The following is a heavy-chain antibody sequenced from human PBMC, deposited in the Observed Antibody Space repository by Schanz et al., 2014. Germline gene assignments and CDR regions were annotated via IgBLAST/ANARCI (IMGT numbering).Heavy chain of an antibody. CDR2: IYSDGST. V-gene: IGHV3-66*01. J-gene: IGHJ4*02. D-gene: IGHD1-26*01. CDR3: AREVGGSFGQHY. CDR1: GFTVSNNY. Sequence: VQLVESGGGLVQPGGSLRLSCAASGFTVSNNYMSWVRQAPGKGLECVSIIYSDGSTYYVDSVKGRFIISRDNSKNTVYLQMNSLRAEDTAVYYCAREVGGSFGQHYWGQGALVTVSS.